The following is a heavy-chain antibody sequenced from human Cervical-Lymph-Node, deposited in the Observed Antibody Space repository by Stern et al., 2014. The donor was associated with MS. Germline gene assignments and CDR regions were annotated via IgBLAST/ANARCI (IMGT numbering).Heavy chain of an antibody. V-gene: IGHV3-33*01. CDR3: ARDGGTGSTGYFYGMDV. Sequence: VQLVQSGGGLVQPGRSLRLSCAASGFTLSNYGMHWVRQAPGKGLERGAVIAYDGSNKYYGDSVKGRFTISRDNSRSTLFLQMNSLRAEDTAVYYCARDGGTGSTGYFYGMDVWGQGTTVTVSS. D-gene: IGHD3-16*01. CDR2: IAYDGSNK. CDR1: GFTLSNYG. J-gene: IGHJ6*02.